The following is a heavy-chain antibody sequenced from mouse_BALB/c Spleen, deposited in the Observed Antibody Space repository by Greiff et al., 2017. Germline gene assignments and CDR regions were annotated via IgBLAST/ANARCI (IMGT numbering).Heavy chain of an antibody. J-gene: IGHJ3*01. Sequence: EVMLVESGGGLVKPGGSLKLSCAASGFTFSSYAMSWVRQSPEKRLEWVAEISSGGSYTYYPDTVTGRFTISRDNAKNTLYLEMSSLRSEDTAMYYCAKKDYRYDKAYWGQGTLVTVSA. CDR3: AKKDYRYDKAY. V-gene: IGHV5-9-4*01. D-gene: IGHD2-14*01. CDR1: GFTFSSYA. CDR2: ISSGGSYT.